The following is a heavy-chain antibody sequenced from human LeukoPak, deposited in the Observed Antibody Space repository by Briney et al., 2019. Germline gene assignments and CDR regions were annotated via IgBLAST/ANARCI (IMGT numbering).Heavy chain of an antibody. D-gene: IGHD3-10*01. Sequence: GGSLRLSCAASGFTVSSNYMSWVRQAPGKGLEWVSVIYSGGSTYYADSVKGRFTISRHNSKNTLYLQMNSLRAEDTAVYYCARDLSTPNVLLWFGEPHNYYYGMDVWGQGTTVTVSS. V-gene: IGHV3-53*04. J-gene: IGHJ6*02. CDR2: IYSGGST. CDR1: GFTVSSNY. CDR3: ARDLSTPNVLLWFGEPHNYYYGMDV.